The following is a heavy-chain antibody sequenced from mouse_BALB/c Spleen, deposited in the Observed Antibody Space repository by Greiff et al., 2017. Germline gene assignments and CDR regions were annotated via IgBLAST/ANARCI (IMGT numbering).Heavy chain of an antibody. Sequence: EVKLMESGAELVKPGASVKLSCTASGFNIKDTYMHWVKQRPEQGLEWIGRIDPANGNTKYDPKCQGKATITADTSSNTAYLQLSSLTSEDTAVYYCASKTTVVADYYAMDYWGQGTSVTVSS. CDR3: ASKTTVVADYYAMDY. D-gene: IGHD1-1*01. CDR2: IDPANGNT. CDR1: GFNIKDTY. J-gene: IGHJ4*01. V-gene: IGHV14-3*02.